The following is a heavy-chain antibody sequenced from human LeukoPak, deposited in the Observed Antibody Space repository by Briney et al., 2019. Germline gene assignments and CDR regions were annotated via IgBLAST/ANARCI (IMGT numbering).Heavy chain of an antibody. Sequence: SETLSLTCTVSGGSISSYYWSWIRQPPGKGLEWIGYTYYSGSTNYDPSLKSRVTISVDTSKNQFSLKLSSVTAADTAVYYCARDRYYDSSGYSYWGQGTLVTVSS. CDR1: GGSISSYY. CDR3: ARDRYYDSSGYSY. J-gene: IGHJ4*02. V-gene: IGHV4-59*01. CDR2: TYYSGST. D-gene: IGHD3-22*01.